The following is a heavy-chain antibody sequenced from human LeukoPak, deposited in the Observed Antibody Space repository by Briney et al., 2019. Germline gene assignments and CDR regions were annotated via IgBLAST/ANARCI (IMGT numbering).Heavy chain of an antibody. J-gene: IGHJ4*02. CDR1: GFTFSSYA. V-gene: IGHV3-66*01. CDR3: SRFAATAFSFHY. CDR2: IYGGGST. D-gene: IGHD1-1*01. Sequence: GGSLRLSCAASGFTFSSYAVHWVRQAPGKGLEWVSAIYGGGSTFYADSVKGRFTISRDDSKNTLYLQMNSLRAEDTAVYYCSRFAATAFSFHYWGQGTLVTVSS.